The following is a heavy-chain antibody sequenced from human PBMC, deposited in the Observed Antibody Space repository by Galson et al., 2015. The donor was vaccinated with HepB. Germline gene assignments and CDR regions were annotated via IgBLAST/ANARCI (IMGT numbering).Heavy chain of an antibody. Sequence: SVKVSCKASGGTFSSYAISWVRQAPGQGLEWMGGIIPIFGTANYAQKFQGRVTITADKSTSTAYMELSSLRSEDTAVYYCARLRDSSGPIDARGYYYYGMDVWGQGTTVTVSS. J-gene: IGHJ6*02. CDR2: IIPIFGTA. D-gene: IGHD3-22*01. CDR3: ARLRDSSGPIDARGYYYYGMDV. CDR1: GGTFSSYA. V-gene: IGHV1-69*06.